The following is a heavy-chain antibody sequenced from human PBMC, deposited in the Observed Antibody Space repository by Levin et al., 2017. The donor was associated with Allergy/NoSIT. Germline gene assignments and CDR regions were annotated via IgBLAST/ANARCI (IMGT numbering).Heavy chain of an antibody. CDR1: GGSISSGGYY. J-gene: IGHJ4*02. D-gene: IGHD2-8*01. CDR2: IYYSGST. CDR3: ARGDIVLMVYAS. V-gene: IGHV4-31*03. Sequence: SETLSLTCTVSGGSISSGGYYWSWIRQHPGKGLEWIGYIYYSGSTYYNPSLKSRVTISVDTSKNQFSLKLSSVTAADTAVYYCARGDIVLMVYASWGQGTLVTVSS.